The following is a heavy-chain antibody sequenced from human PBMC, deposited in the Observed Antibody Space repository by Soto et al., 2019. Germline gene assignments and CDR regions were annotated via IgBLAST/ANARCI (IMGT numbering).Heavy chain of an antibody. CDR3: ASGGQQLGTYNGFDP. J-gene: IGHJ5*02. V-gene: IGHV1-69*06. Sequence: SVKVSCKASGGTLSSYAISWVRQAPGQGLEWMGGIIPIFGTANYAQKFQGRVTITADRSRSTAYMELSSLRSEDTAVYYCASGGQQLGTYNGFDPWGHGTLVTL. CDR2: IIPIFGTA. D-gene: IGHD6-13*01. CDR1: GGTLSSYA.